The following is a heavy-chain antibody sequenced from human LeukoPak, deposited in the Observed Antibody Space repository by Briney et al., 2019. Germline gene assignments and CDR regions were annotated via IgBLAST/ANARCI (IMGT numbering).Heavy chain of an antibody. D-gene: IGHD5-24*01. V-gene: IGHV1-46*01. CDR3: ARVRDGYNDAYDI. CDR2: INPNSGGST. Sequence: ASVKVSCKASGYTFTGYYMHWVRQAPGQGLEWMGWINPNSGGSTNYAQNFQARVTMTRDTSTSTVYMELSSLRSEDTAVYYCARVRDGYNDAYDIWGQGTMVTVPS. J-gene: IGHJ3*02. CDR1: GYTFTGYY.